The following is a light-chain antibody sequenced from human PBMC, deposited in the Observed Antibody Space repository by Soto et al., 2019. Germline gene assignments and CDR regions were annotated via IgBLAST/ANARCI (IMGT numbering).Light chain of an antibody. CDR1: SSNIGAGYD. CDR3: QSYDSSLSGWV. CDR2: GNS. V-gene: IGLV1-40*01. Sequence: QSVLTQPPSVSGAPGQRVTISCTGSSSNIGAGYDVHWCQQLPGTAPKLLIYGNSNRPSGVPDRFSGSKSGTSASLAITGLQAEDEADYYCQSYDSSLSGWVFGGGTNVTVL. J-gene: IGLJ3*02.